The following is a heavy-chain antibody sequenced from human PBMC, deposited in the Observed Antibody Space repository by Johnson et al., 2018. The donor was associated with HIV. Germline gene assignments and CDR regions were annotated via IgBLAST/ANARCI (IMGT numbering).Heavy chain of an antibody. J-gene: IGHJ3*02. Sequence: QVQLVESGGGVVQPGGSLRLSCAASGFTFSSYGMHWVRQAPGKGLEWVAFIRYDGSNKYYADSVKGRFTISRDNSKNTLYLQMGSLRAEDMAVYYCAREGRGSSSGAFEIWGQGTMVTVSS. CDR3: AREGRGSSSGAFEI. D-gene: IGHD6-6*01. CDR2: IRYDGSNK. CDR1: GFTFSSYG. V-gene: IGHV3-30*02.